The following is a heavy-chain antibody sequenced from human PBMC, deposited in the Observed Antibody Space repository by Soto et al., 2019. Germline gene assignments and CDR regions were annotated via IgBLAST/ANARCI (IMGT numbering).Heavy chain of an antibody. Sequence: GESLKISCKGSGYSFTSYWIGWVRQMPGKGLEWTGIIYPGDSDTRYSPSFQGQVTISADKSISTAYLQWSSLKASDTAMYYCARGSPRGPDYYYYGMDVWGQGTTVTVSS. J-gene: IGHJ6*02. CDR3: ARGSPRGPDYYYYGMDV. D-gene: IGHD3-10*01. CDR1: GYSFTSYW. CDR2: IYPGDSDT. V-gene: IGHV5-51*01.